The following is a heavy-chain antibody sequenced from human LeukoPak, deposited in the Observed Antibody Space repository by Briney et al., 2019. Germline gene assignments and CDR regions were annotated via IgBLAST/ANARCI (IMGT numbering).Heavy chain of an antibody. CDR3: VRDLGGVTAEPYLDY. CDR1: GFTFSSYA. J-gene: IGHJ4*02. CDR2: ISGSGGST. Sequence: QPGGSLRLSCAASGFTFSSYAMSSVRQAPGKGLEWVSAISGSGGSTYYADSVKGRFTISRDNAKKSLYLQLNSLRAEDSAVYFCVRDLGGVTAEPYLDYWGQGTLVTVSS. D-gene: IGHD3-16*01. V-gene: IGHV3-23*01.